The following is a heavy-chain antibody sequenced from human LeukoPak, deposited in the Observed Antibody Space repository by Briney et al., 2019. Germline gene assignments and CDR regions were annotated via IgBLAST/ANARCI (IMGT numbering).Heavy chain of an antibody. D-gene: IGHD3-22*01. CDR3: AKDLGDSGGYNPFDF. V-gene: IGHV3-23*01. Sequence: SGGSLRLSCAASGFTFSSYVMSWVRQAPGKGLKWVSFISASGGSTYYAGSVKGRFTISRDNSKNTLFLQMSSLRAEDTAVYYCAKDLGDSGGYNPFDFWGQGTLVTVSS. CDR1: GFTFSSYV. J-gene: IGHJ4*02. CDR2: ISASGGST.